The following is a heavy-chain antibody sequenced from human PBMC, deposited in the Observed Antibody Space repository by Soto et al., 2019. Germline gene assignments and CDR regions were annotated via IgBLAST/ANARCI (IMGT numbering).Heavy chain of an antibody. D-gene: IGHD5-12*01. Sequence: SETLSLTGTVCGGAIRNSIYYWGWIRQPPGKGLEWIGTIYYDGSVAYSPSLKSRVTLSVDTSRNHFSVKINSVTAADTAVYFCARNRIPVDGPLDYSGQGTLLALSS. CDR1: GGAIRNSIYY. V-gene: IGHV4-39*02. J-gene: IGHJ4*02. CDR2: IYYDGSV. CDR3: ARNRIPVDGPLDY.